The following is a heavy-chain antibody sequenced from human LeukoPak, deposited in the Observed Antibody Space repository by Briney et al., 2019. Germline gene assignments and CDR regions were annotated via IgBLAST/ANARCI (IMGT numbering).Heavy chain of an antibody. CDR3: ARSLDIEDLLDP. V-gene: IGHV1-69*13. D-gene: IGHD5-12*01. Sequence: SVKVSCKASGGTFSSYAISWVRQATGQGLEWMGGIIPIFGTANYAQKFQGRVTITADESTSTAYMELSSLRSEDTAVYYCARSLDIEDLLDPWGQGTLVTVSS. CDR1: GGTFSSYA. J-gene: IGHJ5*02. CDR2: IIPIFGTA.